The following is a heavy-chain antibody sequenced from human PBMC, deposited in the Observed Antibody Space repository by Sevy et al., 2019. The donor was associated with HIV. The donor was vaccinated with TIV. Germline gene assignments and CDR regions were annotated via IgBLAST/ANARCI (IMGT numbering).Heavy chain of an antibody. D-gene: IGHD7-27*01. V-gene: IGHV1-24*01. Sequence: ASVKVSCKVSGYTLTELSMHWVRQAPGKGLEWMGGFDPEDGETIYAQKFQGRVTMTEDTSTDTAYMELSSLRSEDTAVYYCATVPLGSPYYYYGMDVWGQGTTVTVSS. CDR2: FDPEDGET. CDR1: GYTLTELS. CDR3: ATVPLGSPYYYYGMDV. J-gene: IGHJ6*02.